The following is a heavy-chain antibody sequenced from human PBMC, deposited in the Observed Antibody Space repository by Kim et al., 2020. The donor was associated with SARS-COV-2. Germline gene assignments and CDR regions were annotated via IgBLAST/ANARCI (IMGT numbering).Heavy chain of an antibody. J-gene: IGHJ4*02. D-gene: IGHD6-13*01. CDR3: ARGELVNY. Sequence: NTGKTNHAQRFRGRVTMTRDTTTTTAYMELSSLTSEDTAVYYCARGELVNYWGQGTLVTVSS. V-gene: IGHV1-8*01. CDR2: NTGKT.